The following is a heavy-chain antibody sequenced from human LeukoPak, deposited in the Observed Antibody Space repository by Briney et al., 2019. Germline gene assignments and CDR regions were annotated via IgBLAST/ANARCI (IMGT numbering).Heavy chain of an antibody. D-gene: IGHD2-15*01. CDR2: MNPNSGNT. Sequence: GASVKVSCKASGYTFTSYDINWVRQATGQGLEWMGWMNPNSGNTGYAQKFQGRVTMTRNTSISTANMELSSLRSEDTAVYYCARGRYCSGGSCYHENWFDPWGQGTLVTVSS. J-gene: IGHJ5*02. CDR3: ARGRYCSGGSCYHENWFDP. CDR1: GYTFTSYD. V-gene: IGHV1-8*01.